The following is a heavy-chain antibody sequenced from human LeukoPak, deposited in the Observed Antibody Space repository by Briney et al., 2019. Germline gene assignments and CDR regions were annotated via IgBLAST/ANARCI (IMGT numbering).Heavy chain of an antibody. V-gene: IGHV4-59*08. J-gene: IGHJ4*02. Sequence: SETLSLTCTVSGDSVSKYYWSWIRQAPGKGLEFIGYIHHSGSANYNPSLKGRVTMSVDTSKNQFSLKLTSVTAADTAVYYCARHLNGGTYPLDSWGQGTLVTVSS. CDR2: IHHSGSA. D-gene: IGHD1-26*01. CDR1: GDSVSKYY. CDR3: ARHLNGGTYPLDS.